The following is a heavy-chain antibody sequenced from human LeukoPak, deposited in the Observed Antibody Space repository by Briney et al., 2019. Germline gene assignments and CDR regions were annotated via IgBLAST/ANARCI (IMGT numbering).Heavy chain of an antibody. CDR1: GYTFTSYD. CDR3: ARAAGRGPDGGKIVGPDY. D-gene: IGHD4-23*01. J-gene: IGHJ4*02. V-gene: IGHV1-8*03. CDR2: MNPNSGNT. Sequence: GASVKVSCKASGYTFTSYDINWVRQATGQGLEWMGWMNPNSGNTGYAQKFQGRVTITRNTSISTAYMELSSLRSEDTAVYYCARAAGRGPDGGKIVGPDYWGQGTLVTVSS.